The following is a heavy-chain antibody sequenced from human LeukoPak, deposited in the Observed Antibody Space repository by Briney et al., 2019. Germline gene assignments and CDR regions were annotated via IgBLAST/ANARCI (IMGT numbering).Heavy chain of an antibody. Sequence: ASVKVSCKASGYTFTGYYIHWVRQAPGQGLEWMGWINPNSGNTGYAQKFQGRVTMTRNTSISTAYMELSSLRSEDTAVYYCARGRSDYMDVWGKGTTVTVSS. CDR2: INPNSGNT. V-gene: IGHV1-8*02. D-gene: IGHD2-15*01. CDR1: GYTFTGYY. CDR3: ARGRSDYMDV. J-gene: IGHJ6*03.